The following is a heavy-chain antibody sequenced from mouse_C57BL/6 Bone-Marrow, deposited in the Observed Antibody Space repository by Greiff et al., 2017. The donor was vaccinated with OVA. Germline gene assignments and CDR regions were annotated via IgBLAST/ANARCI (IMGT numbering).Heavy chain of an antibody. Sequence: QVQLKESGAELVRPGTSVKVSCKASGYAFTNYLIDWVKQRPGPGLEWIGVINPGSGGTNYHEQFKGKATLTADKSSSTAYMQLSSLTSEDSAVYFCARRLGSSYEVAMDYWGQGTSVTVSS. CDR2: INPGSGGT. CDR3: ARRLGSSYEVAMDY. D-gene: IGHD1-1*01. V-gene: IGHV1-54*01. CDR1: GYAFTNYL. J-gene: IGHJ4*01.